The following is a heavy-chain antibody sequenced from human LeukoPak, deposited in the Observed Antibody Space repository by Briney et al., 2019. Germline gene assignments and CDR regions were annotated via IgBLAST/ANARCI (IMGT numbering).Heavy chain of an antibody. V-gene: IGHV1-24*01. J-gene: IGHJ4*02. CDR2: FDPEDGET. CDR1: GYTLTELS. D-gene: IGHD3-10*01. CDR3: ATDPRDGSGSYWLNY. Sequence: ASVKVSCKVSGYTLTELSMHGVRPAPGKGLEWMGGFDPEDGETIYAQKFQGRVTMTEDTSTDTAYMELSSLRSEDTAVYYCATDPRDGSGSYWLNYWGQGTLVSVSS.